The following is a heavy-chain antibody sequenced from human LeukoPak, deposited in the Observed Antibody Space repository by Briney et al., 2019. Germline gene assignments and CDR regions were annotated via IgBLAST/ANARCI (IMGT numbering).Heavy chain of an antibody. D-gene: IGHD6-19*01. J-gene: IGHJ4*02. CDR1: GGSISNYY. V-gene: IGHV4-59*01. Sequence: MASETLSLTCTVSGGSISNYYWSWIRQPPGKGLEWIGYIYYTGSTNYNPSLESRVTISVDTSKNQFSLKLTSVTAADTAVYHCARGGWSLDYWGQGTLVTVSS. CDR3: ARGGWSLDY. CDR2: IYYTGST.